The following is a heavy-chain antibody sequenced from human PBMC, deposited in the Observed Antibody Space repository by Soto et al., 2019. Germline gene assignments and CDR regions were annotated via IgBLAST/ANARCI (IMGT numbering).Heavy chain of an antibody. V-gene: IGHV1-3*01. J-gene: IGHJ6*03. CDR2: INAGNGNT. Sequence: QVQLVQSGAEVKKPGASVKVSCKASGYTFTSYAMHWVRQAPGQRLEWMGWINAGNGNTKYSQKFQGRVTITRDTSASTAYMELSSLRSEDTAVYYCAREWGDCSSTSCYVSYYYYYMDVWGKGTTVTVSS. CDR1: GYTFTSYA. CDR3: AREWGDCSSTSCYVSYYYYYMDV. D-gene: IGHD2-2*01.